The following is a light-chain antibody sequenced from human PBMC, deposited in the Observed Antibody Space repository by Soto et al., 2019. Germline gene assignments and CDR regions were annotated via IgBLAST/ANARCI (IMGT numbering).Light chain of an antibody. V-gene: IGKV1-5*03. Sequence: DILLTQSPSTLCASVGARVTIYGMASQIINKWLAWYQHKPGKAPNLLIYEMSTLHSGVPSRFSGSGYGTDFTLTISSLQPEDFATYYCLQDYNSPWTFGQGTKVDI. CDR3: LQDYNSPWT. CDR1: QIINKW. CDR2: EMS. J-gene: IGKJ1*01.